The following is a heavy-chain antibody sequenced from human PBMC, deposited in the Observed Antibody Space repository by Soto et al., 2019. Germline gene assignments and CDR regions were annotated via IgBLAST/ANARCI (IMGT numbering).Heavy chain of an antibody. CDR3: TRLGIAAAGTDY. V-gene: IGHV3-73*01. CDR1: GFTFSGSA. J-gene: IGHJ4*02. CDR2: IRRKAKSYAT. Sequence: GGSLRLSCAASGFTFSGSAMHWVRQASGKGLEWVGRIRRKAKSYATVYAASVKGRFTISRDDSKNTAHLQMNSLKTEDTAVYYCTRLGIAAAGTDYWGQGTLVTVSS. D-gene: IGHD6-13*01.